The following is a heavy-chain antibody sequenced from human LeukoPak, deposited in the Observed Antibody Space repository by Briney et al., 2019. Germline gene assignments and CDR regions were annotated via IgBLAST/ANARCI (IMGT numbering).Heavy chain of an antibody. CDR3: ARGGWYGELADY. Sequence: GGSLRLSCTASGFTFSSYEMNWVRQTPGKGLEWVSYISPSGTNIYHADSVEGRFTISRDNAKNSLSLQMNSLRVDDTAVYFCARGGWYGELADYWGQGTLVAVSS. J-gene: IGHJ4*02. CDR1: GFTFSSYE. D-gene: IGHD3-10*01. V-gene: IGHV3-48*03. CDR2: ISPSGTNI.